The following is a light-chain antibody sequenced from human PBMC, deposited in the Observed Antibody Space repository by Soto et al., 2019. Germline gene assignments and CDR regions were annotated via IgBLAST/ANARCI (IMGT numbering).Light chain of an antibody. CDR2: DVS. CDR3: SSYTSTNSWV. V-gene: IGLV2-14*01. Sequence: QSALTQSASVSGSPGQSITISCTGTGSDVGGYNYVSWYQQHPGKAPKLIIYDVSNRPSGVSTRFSGSKSGNTASLTISGLQAEDDADYSCSSYTSTNSWVFGGGTKLTVL. J-gene: IGLJ3*02. CDR1: GSDVGGYNY.